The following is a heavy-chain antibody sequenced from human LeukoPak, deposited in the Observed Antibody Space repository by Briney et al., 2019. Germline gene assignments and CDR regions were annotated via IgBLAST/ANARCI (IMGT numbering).Heavy chain of an antibody. CDR1: GFTFSSYW. CDR3: ATDRYGGYLRPIDY. Sequence: PGGSLRLSCAASGFTFSSYWMSWVRQAPGKGLEWVANIKQDGSEKYYVDSVKGRFTISRDNAKNSLYLQMNSLRAEDTAVYYCATDRYGGYLRPIDYWGQGTLVTVSS. D-gene: IGHD5-12*01. CDR2: IKQDGSEK. V-gene: IGHV3-7*01. J-gene: IGHJ4*02.